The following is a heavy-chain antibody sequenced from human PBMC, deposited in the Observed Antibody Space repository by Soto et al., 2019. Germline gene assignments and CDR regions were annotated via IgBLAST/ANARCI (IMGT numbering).Heavy chain of an antibody. V-gene: IGHV1-18*01. CDR3: ARDLLMVRGVHYYYYGMDV. Sequence: ASVKVSCKASGYTFTIYGISWVRQAPGQGLEWMGWISAYNGNTNYAQKLQGRVTMTTDTSTSTAYMELRSLRSDDTAVYYCARDLLMVRGVHYYYYGMDVWGEGTTVTVSS. CDR2: ISAYNGNT. J-gene: IGHJ6*04. CDR1: GYTFTIYG. D-gene: IGHD3-10*01.